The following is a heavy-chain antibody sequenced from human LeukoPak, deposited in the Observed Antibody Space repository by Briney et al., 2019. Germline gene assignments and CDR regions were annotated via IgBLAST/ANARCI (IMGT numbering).Heavy chain of an antibody. CDR2: ISSSSSTI. J-gene: IGHJ6*02. D-gene: IGHD3-16*01. CDR1: GFTFSSYS. Sequence: GGSLRLSCAASGFTFSSYSMNWVRQAPGKGLEWVSYISSSSSTIYYADSVKGRFTISRDNAKNSLYLQMNSLRAEDTAVYYCVGGITRPYYYYGMDVWGQGTTVTISS. V-gene: IGHV3-48*04. CDR3: VGGITRPYYYYGMDV.